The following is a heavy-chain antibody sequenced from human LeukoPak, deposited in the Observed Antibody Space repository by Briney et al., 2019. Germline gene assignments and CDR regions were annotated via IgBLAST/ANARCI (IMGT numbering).Heavy chain of an antibody. V-gene: IGHV4-34*01. D-gene: IGHD2-15*01. Sequence: SETLSLTCAVYGGSFSGYYWSWIRQPPGKGLEWIGEINHSGSTNYNPSLKSRVTISVDTSKNQFSLKLSSVTAADTAVYYCARGNRLLLRAFDYWGQGTLVTVSS. CDR3: ARGNRLLLRAFDY. CDR1: GGSFSGYY. CDR2: INHSGST. J-gene: IGHJ4*02.